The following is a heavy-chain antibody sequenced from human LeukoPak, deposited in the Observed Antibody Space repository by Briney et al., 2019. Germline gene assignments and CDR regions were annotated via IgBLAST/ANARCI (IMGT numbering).Heavy chain of an antibody. CDR1: GFTFSSYG. J-gene: IGHJ4*02. CDR3: ASLAVAGKIVFDY. D-gene: IGHD6-19*01. V-gene: IGHV3-33*01. CDR2: IWYDGSNK. Sequence: AGGSLRLSCAASGFTFSSYGMHWVRQAPGKGLEWVAVIWYDGSNKYYADSVKGRFTISRDNPKNTLYLQMNSLRAEDTAVYYCASLAVAGKIVFDYWGQGTLVTVSS.